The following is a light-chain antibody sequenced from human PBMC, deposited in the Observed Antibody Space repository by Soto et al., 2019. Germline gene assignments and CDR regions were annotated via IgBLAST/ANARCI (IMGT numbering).Light chain of an antibody. CDR3: SSYTSSSTFWV. J-gene: IGLJ3*02. CDR2: DVS. CDR1: SSDVGGYNY. V-gene: IGLV2-14*01. Sequence: QSVLTQPASVSGSPGQSITISCTGTSSDVGGYNYVSWYQQHPGKAPKLMIYDVSNRPSGVSNRFSGSKSGNTASLTISGLQAEDEADYYCSSYTSSSTFWVFGGGTKLPS.